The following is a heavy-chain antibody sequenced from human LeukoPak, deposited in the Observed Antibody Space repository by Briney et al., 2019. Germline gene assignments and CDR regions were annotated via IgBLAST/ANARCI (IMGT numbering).Heavy chain of an antibody. J-gene: IGHJ4*02. V-gene: IGHV3-66*01. CDR2: IYSGGST. Sequence: GGSLRLSCAASGFTVSSNYMSWVRQAPGKGLEWVSVIYSGGSTYYADSVKGRFTISRDNSKNTLYLQMNSLRAEDTAVYYCARATSGWYLDYWGQGTLVTVSS. D-gene: IGHD6-19*01. CDR3: ARATSGWYLDY. CDR1: GFTVSSNY.